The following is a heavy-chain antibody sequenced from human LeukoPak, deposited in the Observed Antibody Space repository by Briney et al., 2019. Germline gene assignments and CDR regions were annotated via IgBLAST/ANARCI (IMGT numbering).Heavy chain of an antibody. D-gene: IGHD5-24*01. Sequence: GGSLRLSCAASGFTFSSYGMSWVRQAPGKGLEWVSVIYSGGSTYYADSVKGRFTISRDTAKNSLYLQMNSLRAEDTAVYYCARGWRYFDYWGQGTLVTVSS. CDR2: IYSGGST. V-gene: IGHV3-66*01. J-gene: IGHJ4*02. CDR3: ARGWRYFDY. CDR1: GFTFSSYG.